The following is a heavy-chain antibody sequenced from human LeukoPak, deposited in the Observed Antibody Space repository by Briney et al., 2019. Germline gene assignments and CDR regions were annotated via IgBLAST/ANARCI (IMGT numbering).Heavy chain of an antibody. Sequence: GGSLRLSCAASGFNFNKIWMSWVRQAPGKGLEWVGRIKSKTDGETTDYAAPAQGRFTISRDDSKRTLFLQMNSLRIEDTALYYCTTSTGDFRWGRGTLVTVSS. CDR2: IKSKTDGETT. CDR3: TTSTGDFR. CDR1: GFNFNKIW. V-gene: IGHV3-15*01. J-gene: IGHJ4*02. D-gene: IGHD3-3*01.